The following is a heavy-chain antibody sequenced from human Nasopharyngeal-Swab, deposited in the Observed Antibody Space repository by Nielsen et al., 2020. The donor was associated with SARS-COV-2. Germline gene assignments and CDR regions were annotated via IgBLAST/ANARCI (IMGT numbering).Heavy chain of an antibody. CDR2: IYYSGST. V-gene: IGHV4-39*07. CDR3: ASVLDLGILDY. D-gene: IGHD3/OR15-3a*01. Sequence: WIRQPPGKGLEWIGSIYYSGSTYYNPSLKSPVTISVDRSKNQFSLKLSSVTAADTAVYYCASVLDLGILDYWGQGTLVTVSS. J-gene: IGHJ4*02.